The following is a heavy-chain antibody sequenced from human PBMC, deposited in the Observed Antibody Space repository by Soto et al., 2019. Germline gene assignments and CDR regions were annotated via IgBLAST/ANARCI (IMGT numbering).Heavy chain of an antibody. CDR1: GGTFSSYT. Sequence: GASVKVSYKASGGTFSSYTISWVRQAPGQGLEWMGRIIPILGIANYAQKFQGRVTITADKSTSTAYMELSSLRSEDTAVYYCARDYYDSSGYYGFGAFDIWGQGTMVTVSS. CDR2: IIPILGIA. D-gene: IGHD3-22*01. V-gene: IGHV1-69*04. J-gene: IGHJ3*02. CDR3: ARDYYDSSGYYGFGAFDI.